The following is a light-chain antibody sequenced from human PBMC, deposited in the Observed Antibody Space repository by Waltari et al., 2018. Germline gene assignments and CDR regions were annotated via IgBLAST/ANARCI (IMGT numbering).Light chain of an antibody. CDR1: QSISNL. CDR3: QQYNGR. J-gene: IGKJ1*01. Sequence: DLQMTQSPSTLSASVVARVTITCRASQSISNLLDWSPQKPGKSPKYLISKASNLESGVPSRASGSGSGKEFHLTISSLQPDDFASYYCQQYNGRFGQGTKVE. CDR2: KAS. V-gene: IGKV1-5*03.